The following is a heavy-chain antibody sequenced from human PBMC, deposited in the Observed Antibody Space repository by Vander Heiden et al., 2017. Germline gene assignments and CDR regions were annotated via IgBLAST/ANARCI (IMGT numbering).Heavy chain of an antibody. Sequence: QVQLVESGAEVKKPGTSRNVSSKASGYTFTSYYRHWVRQAPGQGLEWMGIINPSGGSTSYAQKFQGRVTMTRDTSTSTVYMELSSLRSEDTAVYYCAGPSGQWDYYYGMDVWGQGTTVTVSS. V-gene: IGHV1-46*03. CDR1: GYTFTSYY. CDR3: AGPSGQWDYYYGMDV. D-gene: IGHD6-19*01. J-gene: IGHJ6*02. CDR2: INPSGGST.